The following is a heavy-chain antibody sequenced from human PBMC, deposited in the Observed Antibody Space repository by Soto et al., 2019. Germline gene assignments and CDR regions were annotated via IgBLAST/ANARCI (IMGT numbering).Heavy chain of an antibody. CDR2: INVGNGNT. CDR3: TTDRDYGDFTWDY. V-gene: IGHV1-3*01. D-gene: IGHD4-17*01. J-gene: IGHJ4*02. CDR1: GYTFTSYN. Sequence: ASVKVSCKTPGYTFTSYNIHWVRQAPGQRLEWMGWINVGNGNTRYSQKFQGRLTLTRDTPGNTLYLQMNSLKTEDTAVYYCTTDRDYGDFTWDYWGQGTLVTVSS.